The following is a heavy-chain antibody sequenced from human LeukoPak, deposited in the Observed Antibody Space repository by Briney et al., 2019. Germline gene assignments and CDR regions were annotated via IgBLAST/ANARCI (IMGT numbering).Heavy chain of an antibody. CDR1: GFTFSSYG. V-gene: IGHV3-30*02. Sequence: GGSLRLSCAASGFTFSSYGMHWVRQAPGKGLEWVAFIRYDGSNKYYADSVKGRFTISRDNSKNTLYLQMNSLRAEDTAVYYCAASGYSSSWTDYYYYMDVWGKGTTVTISS. CDR3: AASGYSSSWTDYYYYMDV. CDR2: IRYDGSNK. D-gene: IGHD6-13*01. J-gene: IGHJ6*03.